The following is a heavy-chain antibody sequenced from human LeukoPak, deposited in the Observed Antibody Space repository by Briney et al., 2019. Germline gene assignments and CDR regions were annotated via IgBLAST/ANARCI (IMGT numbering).Heavy chain of an antibody. Sequence: SETLSLTCNVSGYSISSGYYWGWIRQPPGKGLECIGSIYHSGITYYNSSLKSRLTISVDTSKNQFFLKLSSVTAADTAVYYCARNVDTFMDVWGKGTTVTVSS. V-gene: IGHV4-38-2*02. CDR2: IYHSGIT. CDR3: ARNVDTFMDV. J-gene: IGHJ6*03. D-gene: IGHD5-18*01. CDR1: GYSISSGYY.